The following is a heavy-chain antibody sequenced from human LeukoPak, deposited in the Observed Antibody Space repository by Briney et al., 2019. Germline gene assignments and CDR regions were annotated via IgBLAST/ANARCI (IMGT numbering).Heavy chain of an antibody. CDR3: ARRRIAAAGRIFDY. V-gene: IGHV4-61*02. Sequence: PSETLSLTCTVSGGSISSGSYYWSWIRQPAGTGLEWIGRIHISGNTNYNPSLASRVTISVDTSKNQFSLKLSSVTAADTAVYYCARRRIAAAGRIFDYWGQGTLVTVSS. J-gene: IGHJ4*02. CDR1: GGSISSGSYY. CDR2: IHISGNT. D-gene: IGHD6-13*01.